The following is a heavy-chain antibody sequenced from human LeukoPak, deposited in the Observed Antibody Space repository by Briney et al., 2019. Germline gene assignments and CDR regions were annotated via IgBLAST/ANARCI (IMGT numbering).Heavy chain of an antibody. V-gene: IGHV3-33*01. CDR3: ARGRAYSSSSEIDY. J-gene: IGHJ4*02. CDR1: GFTFSNYG. D-gene: IGHD6-6*01. Sequence: LGGSLRLSCAASGFTFSNYGMHWVRQAPGKGLEWVAVIWYDGSNKYYADSVEGRFTISRDNSKNTLYLQMNSLRAEDTAVYYCARGRAYSSSSEIDYWGQGTLVTVSS. CDR2: IWYDGSNK.